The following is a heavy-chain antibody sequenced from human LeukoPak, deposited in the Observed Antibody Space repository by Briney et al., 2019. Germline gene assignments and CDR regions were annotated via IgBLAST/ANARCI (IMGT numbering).Heavy chain of an antibody. V-gene: IGHV1-3*03. CDR2: INGENGNT. CDR1: GYIFSDYT. D-gene: IGHD3-10*01. Sequence: ASVKVSCKASGYIFSDYTMHWVRQAPGQRLEWMGWINGENGNTKYSQELRGRVTFTSDSLATTVYMELSSLRSEDVAVYYCAREVSSVGANYFDYWGQGTLVTVSS. J-gene: IGHJ4*02. CDR3: AREVSSVGANYFDY.